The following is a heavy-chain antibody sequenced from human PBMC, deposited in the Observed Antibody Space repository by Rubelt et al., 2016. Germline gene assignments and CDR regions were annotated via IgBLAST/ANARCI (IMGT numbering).Heavy chain of an antibody. D-gene: IGHD5-18*01. J-gene: IGHJ4*02. V-gene: IGHV3-30*03. CDR1: GFTFSNYD. Sequence: QVQLVESGGGVVQPGRSLRLSCAASGFTFSNYDIHWVRQAPGKGLEWVAVISYDGSIKYYGDSVKGRFTSSRDDSKNTLYLQMNSLRAEDTAVYYCARRGDHMGYGYHYWGQGTLVTVSS. CDR3: ARRGDHMGYGYHY. CDR2: ISYDGSIK.